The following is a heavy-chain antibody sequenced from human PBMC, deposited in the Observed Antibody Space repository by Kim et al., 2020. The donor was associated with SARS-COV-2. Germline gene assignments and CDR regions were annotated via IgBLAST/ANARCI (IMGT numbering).Heavy chain of an antibody. CDR1: GFTFDDYA. CDR3: AKDSFYGSGSYFDAFDI. V-gene: IGHV3-9*01. D-gene: IGHD3-10*01. Sequence: GGSLRLSCAASGFTFDDYAMHWVRQAPGKGLEWVSGISWNSGRIGYADSVKGRFTISRDNAKNSLYLQMNSLRAEDTALYYCAKDSFYGSGSYFDAFDIWGQGTMVTVSS. J-gene: IGHJ3*02. CDR2: ISWNSGRI.